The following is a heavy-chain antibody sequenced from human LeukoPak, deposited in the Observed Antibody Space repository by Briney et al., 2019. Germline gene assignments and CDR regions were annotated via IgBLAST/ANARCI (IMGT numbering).Heavy chain of an antibody. V-gene: IGHV3-23*01. Sequence: GGPLRPSCAAPGSTFTSYPMTWVRQPPGKGLEWVSTISGGGGSTYYADSVKGRFTISRDNSKNTLYLQVNSLRAEDTAVYYCAKGGKWDVTPFDYWGQGTLVTVSS. J-gene: IGHJ4*02. CDR3: AKGGKWDVTPFDY. CDR2: ISGGGGST. D-gene: IGHD1-26*01. CDR1: GSTFTSYP.